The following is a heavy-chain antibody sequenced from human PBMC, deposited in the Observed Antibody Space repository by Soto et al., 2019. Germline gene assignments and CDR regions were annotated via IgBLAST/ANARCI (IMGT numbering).Heavy chain of an antibody. Sequence: GGSLRLSCAASGFTFNDYGMSWVRLAPGKGLEWVSTISSTGGTTYYADSVRGRFTISRDNSKNTLYLKMSRLRAGDTAVYFCARGNVVVVSYYYYMDVWGKGTTVTVSS. CDR3: ARGNVVVVSYYYYMDV. CDR2: ISSTGGTT. V-gene: IGHV3-23*01. D-gene: IGHD2-2*01. CDR1: GFTFNDYG. J-gene: IGHJ6*03.